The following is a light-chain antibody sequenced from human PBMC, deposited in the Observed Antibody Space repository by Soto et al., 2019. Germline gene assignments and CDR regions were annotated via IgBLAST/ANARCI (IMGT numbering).Light chain of an antibody. CDR2: GAS. V-gene: IGKV3-20*01. J-gene: IGKJ1*01. CDR1: QSVSSSY. Sequence: EIVLTQSPGTLSLSPGERATLSCRASQSVSSSYLAWYQQKPGQAPRLLIYGASSRATGIPDRFNGSGSGTDVTLTISRLEPEDFAVYYCQQYGSSPRTFGQGTKVEIK. CDR3: QQYGSSPRT.